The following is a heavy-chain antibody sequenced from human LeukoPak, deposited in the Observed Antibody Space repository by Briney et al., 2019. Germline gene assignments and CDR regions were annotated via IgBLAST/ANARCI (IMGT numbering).Heavy chain of an antibody. J-gene: IGHJ4*02. Sequence: GGSLRLSCAASGFTFSNYNMHWVRQPPGKGLEWVAFIRNDGGNKNYADSVKGRFTISRDNSKNTLYLQMDSLRAEDMAVYYCAKDSSGWATDYWGQGTLVTVSS. D-gene: IGHD6-19*01. CDR2: IRNDGGNK. CDR1: GFTFSNYN. CDR3: AKDSSGWATDY. V-gene: IGHV3-30*02.